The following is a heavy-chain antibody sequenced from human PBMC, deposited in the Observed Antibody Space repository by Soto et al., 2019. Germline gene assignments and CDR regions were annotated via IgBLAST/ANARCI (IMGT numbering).Heavy chain of an antibody. D-gene: IGHD3-3*01. Sequence: QVQLVESGGGVVQPGRSLRLSCAASGFTFSSYGMHWVRQAPGKGLEWVAVIWYDGSNKYYADSVKGRFTISRDNSKNTLYLKMNSLRSEDTAVYYCARSKYYDFWSGYYNGLCDWCQGTLVTVSS. V-gene: IGHV3-33*01. J-gene: IGHJ4*02. CDR3: ARSKYYDFWSGYYNGLCD. CDR2: IWYDGSNK. CDR1: GFTFSSYG.